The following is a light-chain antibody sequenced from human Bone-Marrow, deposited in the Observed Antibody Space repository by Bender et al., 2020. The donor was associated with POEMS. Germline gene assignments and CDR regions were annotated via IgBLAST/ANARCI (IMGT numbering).Light chain of an antibody. CDR2: EAT. CDR3: SSYTSSTTLV. V-gene: IGLV2-14*01. CDR1: SSDVGRYDY. Sequence: QSALTQPASVSGSPGQSITISCTGTSSDVGRYDYVSWYQQHPGKAPKLVIFEATKRPSGLSDRFSGSKSGNTASLSISGLQAEDEADYYCSSYTSSTTLVFGGGTKLTVL. J-gene: IGLJ2*01.